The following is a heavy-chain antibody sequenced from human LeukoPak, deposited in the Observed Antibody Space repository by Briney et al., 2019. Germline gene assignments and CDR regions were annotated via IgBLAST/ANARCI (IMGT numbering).Heavy chain of an antibody. Sequence: ASVKVSCKASGYTFTGYYMHWVRQAPGQGLEWMGWINPNSGGTNYAQKFQGRVTMTRDKSISTAYLQWSGLKASDTAMYYCARTSGTYNYYMDVWGKGTPVTVSS. D-gene: IGHD2-15*01. J-gene: IGHJ6*03. CDR1: GYTFTGYY. CDR2: INPNSGGT. V-gene: IGHV1-2*02. CDR3: ARTSGTYNYYMDV.